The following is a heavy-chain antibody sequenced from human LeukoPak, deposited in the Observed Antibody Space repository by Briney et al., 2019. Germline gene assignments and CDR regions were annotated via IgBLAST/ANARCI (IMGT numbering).Heavy chain of an antibody. J-gene: IGHJ6*03. CDR3: ARDPGRRYCSSTSCPRGYYYYYYMDV. CDR1: GGSISSYY. V-gene: IGHV4-4*07. D-gene: IGHD2-2*01. Sequence: PSETLSLTCTVSGGSISSYYWSWIRQPAGKGLEWIGRIYTSGSTNYNPSLKSRVTMSVDTSKNQFSLKLSSVTAADTAVYYCARDPGRRYCSSTSCPRGYYYYYYMDVWGKGTTVTVSS. CDR2: IYTSGST.